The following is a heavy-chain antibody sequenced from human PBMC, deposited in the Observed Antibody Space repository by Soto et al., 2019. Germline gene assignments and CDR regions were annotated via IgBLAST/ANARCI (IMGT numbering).Heavy chain of an antibody. D-gene: IGHD6-13*01. Sequence: GGSLRLSCAASGFTFSSYWMHWVRQAPGKGLVWVSRINSDGSSTSYADSVKGRFTISRDNAKNTLYLQMNSLRAEDTAVYYCARTAHRIAAAGTGGRQSYYYYYYMDVWGKGTTVTVSS. CDR3: ARTAHRIAAAGTGGRQSYYYYYYMDV. J-gene: IGHJ6*03. CDR2: INSDGSST. V-gene: IGHV3-74*01. CDR1: GFTFSSYW.